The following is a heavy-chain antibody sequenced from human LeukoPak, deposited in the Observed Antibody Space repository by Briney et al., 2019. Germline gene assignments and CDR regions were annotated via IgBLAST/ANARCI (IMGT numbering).Heavy chain of an antibody. CDR3: AREPYYYGSGSPPPFDY. Sequence: ASVKASCKASGYTFTSYAMHWVRQAPGQRLEWMGWINAGNGNTKYSQKFQGRVTITRDTSASTAYMELSSLRSEDTAVYYCAREPYYYGSGSPPPFDYWGQGTLVTVSS. CDR2: INAGNGNT. D-gene: IGHD3-10*01. CDR1: GYTFTSYA. J-gene: IGHJ4*02. V-gene: IGHV1-3*01.